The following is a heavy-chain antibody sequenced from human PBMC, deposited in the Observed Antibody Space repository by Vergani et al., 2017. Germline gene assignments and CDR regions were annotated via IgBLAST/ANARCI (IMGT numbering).Heavy chain of an antibody. CDR3: ARRTGWLGGAFDS. Sequence: EVQLVESGGGLVQPGGSLRLSCAASEFTFSSYWMSWVRQAPGKGLEWVANIKQDGSEKYYVDSVKGRFTISRDNAKNSLYLQMNSLRAEDTAVYYCARRTGWLGGAFDSWGQGTMVTVSA. J-gene: IGHJ3*02. CDR1: EFTFSSYW. D-gene: IGHD6-19*01. V-gene: IGHV3-7*01. CDR2: IKQDGSEK.